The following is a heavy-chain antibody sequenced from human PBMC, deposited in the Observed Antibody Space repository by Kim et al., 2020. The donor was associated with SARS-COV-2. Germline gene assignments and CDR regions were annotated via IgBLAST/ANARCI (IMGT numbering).Heavy chain of an antibody. Sequence: GGSLRLSCEASGFTFSSYTIHWVRQAPGKGLEWVTIISSDGSNKYTADSVKGRFTVSRDNFKNTVYLQMNSLRLEDTAIYYCSRDFHNSAWPDVSYGGLPYLWGQGTRVTVS. CDR2: ISSDGSNK. J-gene: IGHJ4*02. V-gene: IGHV3-30*04. D-gene: IGHD6-19*01. CDR1: GFTFSSYT. CDR3: SRDFHNSAWPDVSYGGLPYL.